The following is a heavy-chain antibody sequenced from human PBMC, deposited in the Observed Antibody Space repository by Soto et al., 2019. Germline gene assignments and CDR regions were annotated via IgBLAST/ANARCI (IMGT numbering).Heavy chain of an antibody. CDR2: ITGRAGST. Sequence: EVQVLESGGVLEQPGGSLRVSCAASGFTFSNYALTWVRQAPGKGLEWVSSITGRAGSTSYADSVKGRFTISRDNSKNTLYLQMNSLRAEDTAVYYCARDPNGDYIGAFDFWGQGTMVTVSS. V-gene: IGHV3-23*01. CDR1: GFTFSNYA. J-gene: IGHJ3*01. D-gene: IGHD4-17*01. CDR3: ARDPNGDYIGAFDF.